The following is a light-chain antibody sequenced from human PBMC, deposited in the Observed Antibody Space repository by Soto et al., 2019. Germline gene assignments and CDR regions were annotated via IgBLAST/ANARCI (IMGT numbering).Light chain of an antibody. J-gene: IGKJ1*01. CDR1: QSVSSSY. Sequence: EIVLTQSPGIVSLSPGERATLSCRASQSVSSSYLAWYQQKPVQAPRLLIYGTSSRATGIPDRFSGSGSETDFTLTISRLEPEDFAVYYCQQYGSSLTWTFGQGTKVEIK. V-gene: IGKV3-20*01. CDR2: GTS. CDR3: QQYGSSLTWT.